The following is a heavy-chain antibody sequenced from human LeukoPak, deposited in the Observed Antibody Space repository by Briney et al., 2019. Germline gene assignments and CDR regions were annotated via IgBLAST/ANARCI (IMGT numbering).Heavy chain of an antibody. D-gene: IGHD1-26*01. CDR1: GFTFSSYG. J-gene: IGHJ4*02. CDR3: AKDPQKWESYFDY. Sequence: PGGTLRLSWAASGFTFSSYGMHWVRQAPGKGLEWVAFIRYDGSNKYYADSVKGRFTISRDNSKNTLYLKMISLRAEDTAVYYCAKDPQKWESYFDYWGQGTLVTVSS. V-gene: IGHV3-30*02. CDR2: IRYDGSNK.